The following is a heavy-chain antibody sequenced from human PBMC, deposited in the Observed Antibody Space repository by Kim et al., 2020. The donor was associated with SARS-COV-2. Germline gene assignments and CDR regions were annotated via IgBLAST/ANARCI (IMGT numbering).Heavy chain of an antibody. D-gene: IGHD2-15*01. CDR1: GFTFSSYS. CDR2: ISSSSSYI. CDR3: ARDGCRIYGSCYQVDY. V-gene: IGHV3-21*01. Sequence: GGSLRLSCAASGFTFSSYSMNWVRQAPGKGLEWVSSISSSSSYIYYADSVKGRFTISRDNAKNSLYLQMNSLRAEDTAVYYCARDGCRIYGSCYQVDYWGQGTLVTVSS. J-gene: IGHJ4*02.